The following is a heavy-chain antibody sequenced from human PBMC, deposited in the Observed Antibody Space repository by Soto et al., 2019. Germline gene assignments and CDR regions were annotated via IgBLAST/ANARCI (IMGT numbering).Heavy chain of an antibody. J-gene: IGHJ4*02. CDR2: ISYDENNK. CDR1: VFSFSGST. V-gene: IGHV3-30*18. CDR3: AKQGQYNWFLDS. Sequence: GGSLRLSCAASVFSFSGSTIHWVRQAPGKGLEWVAVISYDENNKHYADSVKGRFTISRDSSKNTLFLFMHSLRAEDTALYYSAKQGQYNWFLDSWGQGTPVTAPQ. D-gene: IGHD1-1*01.